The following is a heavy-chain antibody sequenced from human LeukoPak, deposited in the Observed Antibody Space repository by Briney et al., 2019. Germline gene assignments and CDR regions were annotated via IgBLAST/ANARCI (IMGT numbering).Heavy chain of an antibody. CDR1: GGTFSSYA. D-gene: IGHD3-10*01. Sequence: SVKVSCKASGGTFSSYAISWVRQAPGQGREWMRGIIPIFDTANYAQKFQGRVTTTADESTSTAYMELSSLRSEDTAVYYCARGPLRVTYYYYMDVWGKGTTVTVSS. V-gene: IGHV1-69*13. J-gene: IGHJ6*03. CDR2: IIPIFDTA. CDR3: ARGPLRVTYYYYMDV.